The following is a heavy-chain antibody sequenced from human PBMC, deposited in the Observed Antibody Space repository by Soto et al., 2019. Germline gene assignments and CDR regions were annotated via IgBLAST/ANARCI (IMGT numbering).Heavy chain of an antibody. CDR2: SSATGAGT. D-gene: IGHD1-7*01. CDR3: AKGRRAGGNYGFYSDF. Sequence: EVQLLESGGGLVQPGGSLRLSCAASGFTFSSYGMTWVRQAPGKGLEWVSFSSATGAGTYYADSVKGRFTISRDNSKNTLYLQMTSLRADDTAFYYCAKGRRAGGNYGFYSDFWGQGALVIVSS. CDR1: GFTFSSYG. V-gene: IGHV3-23*01. J-gene: IGHJ4*02.